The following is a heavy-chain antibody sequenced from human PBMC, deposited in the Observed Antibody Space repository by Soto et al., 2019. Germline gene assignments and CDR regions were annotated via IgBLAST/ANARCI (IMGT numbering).Heavy chain of an antibody. CDR2: ISGSGGST. V-gene: IGHV3-23*01. CDR3: AKDLLRITMIVVVITPFYFDY. D-gene: IGHD3-22*01. J-gene: IGHJ4*02. CDR1: GFTFSSYA. Sequence: GGSLRLSCAASGFTFSSYAMSWVRQAPGKGLEWVSAISGSGGSTYYADSVKGRFTISRDNSKNTLYLHMNSLRAEDTAVYYCAKDLLRITMIVVVITPFYFDYWGQETLVTISS.